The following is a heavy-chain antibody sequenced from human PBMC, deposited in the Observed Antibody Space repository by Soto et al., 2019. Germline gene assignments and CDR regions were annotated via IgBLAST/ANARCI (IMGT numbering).Heavy chain of an antibody. CDR2: IYYSGST. V-gene: IGHV4-59*01. CDR1: GGSISSYY. Sequence: QVQLQESGPGLVKPSETLSLTCTVSGGSISSYYWSWIRQPPGKGLEWIGYIYYSGSTNYNPSLKSRVTISVDTSKNQFSLKLSSVTAADTAVYSCARSGYSYGRVDYWGQGTLVTVSS. J-gene: IGHJ4*02. CDR3: ARSGYSYGRVDY. D-gene: IGHD5-18*01.